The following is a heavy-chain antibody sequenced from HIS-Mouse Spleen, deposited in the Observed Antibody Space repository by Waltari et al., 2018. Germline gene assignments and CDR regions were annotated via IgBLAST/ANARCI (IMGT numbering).Heavy chain of an antibody. Sequence: QLQLQESGPGLVKPSETLSLTCTVSGGSISSSSYYWGWIRQPPGKGLEWIGSIYYSGGTSYNPSLKSRVTISVDTSKNQFSLKLSSVTAADTAVYYCARRVVGATSTFFDYWGQGTLVTVSS. V-gene: IGHV4-39*01. J-gene: IGHJ4*02. CDR3: ARRVVGATSTFFDY. D-gene: IGHD1-26*01. CDR1: GGSISSSSYY. CDR2: IYYSGGT.